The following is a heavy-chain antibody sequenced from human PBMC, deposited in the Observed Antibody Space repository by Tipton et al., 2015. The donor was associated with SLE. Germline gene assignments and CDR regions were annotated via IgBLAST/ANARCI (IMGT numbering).Heavy chain of an antibody. CDR3: ARDSSSSSSGYYYYGMDV. Sequence: SLRLSCAASGFTFRNYGMHWVRQAPGKGLEWVTFIRNDGSNKDYADSVKGRFTISRDNAKNSLYLQMNSLRAEDTAVYYCARDSSSSSSGYYYYGMDVWGQGTTVTVSS. V-gene: IGHV3-30*02. D-gene: IGHD6-6*01. CDR2: IRNDGSNK. CDR1: GFTFRNYG. J-gene: IGHJ6*02.